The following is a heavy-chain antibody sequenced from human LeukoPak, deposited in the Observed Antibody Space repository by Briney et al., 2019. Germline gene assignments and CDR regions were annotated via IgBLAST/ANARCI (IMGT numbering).Heavy chain of an antibody. CDR1: GYTFTGYY. J-gene: IGHJ4*02. D-gene: IGHD6-13*01. Sequence: GASVKVSCKASGYTFTGYYMHWVRQAPRQGLEWMGWINPNSGGTNYAQKFQGRVTMTRDTSISTAYMELSRLRSDDTAVYYCARVSRSSWYGLIDYWGQGTLVTVSS. CDR3: ARVSRSSWYGLIDY. CDR2: INPNSGGT. V-gene: IGHV1-2*02.